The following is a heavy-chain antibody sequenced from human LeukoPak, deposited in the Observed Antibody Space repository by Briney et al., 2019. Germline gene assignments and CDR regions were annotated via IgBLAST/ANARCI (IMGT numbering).Heavy chain of an antibody. D-gene: IGHD3-22*01. V-gene: IGHV3-9*01. CDR1: GFTFDDYA. J-gene: IGHJ4*02. CDR3: AKVEDSSGFFDY. CDR2: ISWNSGSI. Sequence: GGSLRLSCAASGFTFDDYAMHWVRQAPGKGLEWVSGISWNSGSIGYADSVKGRFTISRDKAKNSLYLQMNSLRAEDTALYYCAKVEDSSGFFDYWGQGTLVTVSS.